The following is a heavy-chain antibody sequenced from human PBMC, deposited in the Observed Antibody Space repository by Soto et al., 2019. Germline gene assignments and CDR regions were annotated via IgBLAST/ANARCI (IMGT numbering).Heavy chain of an antibody. CDR3: ARESEDLTSNFDY. Sequence: GSLRLSVAASVSIFTRYSMNWVRQAPGKGLEWVSSISSTTNYIYYGDSMKGRFTISRDNAKNSLYLEMNSLRAEDTAVYYCARESEDLTSNFDYWGQGTLVTVSS. J-gene: IGHJ4*02. CDR1: VSIFTRYS. CDR2: ISSTTNYI. V-gene: IGHV3-21*06.